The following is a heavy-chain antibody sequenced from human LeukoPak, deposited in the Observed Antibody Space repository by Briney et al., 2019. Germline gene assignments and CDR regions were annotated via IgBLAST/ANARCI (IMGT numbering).Heavy chain of an antibody. CDR1: GFTFSSYW. J-gene: IGHJ4*02. CDR2: TSSDGSST. V-gene: IGHV3-74*01. Sequence: GGSLRLSCAASGFTFSSYWMHWVRQAPGKGLVWVSRTSSDGSSTSYADSVKGRFTISRDNAKNTLYLQMNSLRAEDTAVYYCASAYYSDTRGFDYWGQGTLVTVPS. CDR3: ASAYYSDTRGFDY. D-gene: IGHD3-22*01.